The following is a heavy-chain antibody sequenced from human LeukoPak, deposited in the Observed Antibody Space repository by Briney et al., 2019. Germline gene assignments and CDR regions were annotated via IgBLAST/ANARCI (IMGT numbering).Heavy chain of an antibody. D-gene: IGHD1-14*01. V-gene: IGHV4-30-2*02. CDR2: IYHTGST. CDR3: AREPYGMDV. CDR1: GGSISSGLYS. J-gene: IGHJ6*02. Sequence: TSQTLSLTCDVSGGSISSGLYSWSWIRQPLGKGLEWIGYIYHTGSTYYNPSLKSRVTISVDTSKNQFSLRLSSVTAADTAVYYCAREPYGMDVWGQGTTVTVSS.